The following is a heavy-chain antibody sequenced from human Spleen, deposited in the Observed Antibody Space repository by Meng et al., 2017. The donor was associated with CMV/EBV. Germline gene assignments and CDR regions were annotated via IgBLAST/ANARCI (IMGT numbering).Heavy chain of an antibody. J-gene: IGHJ6*02. Sequence: GESLKISCAASGFAVSSHYMTWVRQAPGKGLEWVSITYSGGTTYYADSVKGRFTISRDNSKNTLYLQMNSLRAEDTALYYCAHSPGARGYYYYGMDVWGQGTTVTVSS. CDR2: TYSGGTT. CDR1: GFAVSSHY. CDR3: AHSPGARGYYYYGMDV. V-gene: IGHV3-53*01. D-gene: IGHD3-10*01.